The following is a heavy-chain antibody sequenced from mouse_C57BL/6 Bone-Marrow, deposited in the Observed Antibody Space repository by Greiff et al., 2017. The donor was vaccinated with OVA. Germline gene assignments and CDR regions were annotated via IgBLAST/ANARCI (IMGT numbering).Heavy chain of an antibody. V-gene: IGHV3-1*01. CDR3: ARGGYFDV. CDR1: GYSITSGYD. Sequence: EVQLVESGPGMVKPSQSLSLSCTATGYSITSGYDWYWIRHFPGNKLEWMGYISYSGSTNYNPSLKSRISITHDTSKNHFFLKVNSVTTEDTATYYCARGGYFDVWGTGTTVTVSS. CDR2: ISYSGST. J-gene: IGHJ1*03.